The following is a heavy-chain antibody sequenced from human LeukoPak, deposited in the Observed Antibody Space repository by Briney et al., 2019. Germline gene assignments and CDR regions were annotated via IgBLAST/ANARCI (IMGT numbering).Heavy chain of an antibody. D-gene: IGHD4/OR15-4a*01. CDR3: ARDGAIRDLNWFDP. V-gene: IGHV3-48*04. Sequence: PGGSLRLSCAASGFTFSSYNMNWVRQAPGKGLEWVSYISDSHSTIYYADSVKGRFTISRDNAKNSLFLQMNSLRAEDTAVYYCARDGAIRDLNWFDPWGQGTLVTVSS. CDR1: GFTFSSYN. CDR2: ISDSHSTI. J-gene: IGHJ5*02.